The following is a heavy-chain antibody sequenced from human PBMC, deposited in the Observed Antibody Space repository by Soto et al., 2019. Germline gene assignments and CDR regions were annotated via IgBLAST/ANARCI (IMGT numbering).Heavy chain of an antibody. J-gene: IGHJ4*02. CDR2: IYYSGST. CDR3: ARAPITVFGVVQL. D-gene: IGHD3-3*01. V-gene: IGHV4-59*08. Sequence: SETLSLTCSLSGGAIGGYYWSWIRQPPGKALEWIGYIYYSGSTFYNPSLKSRVGISVDTPKNQFSLKLSSVTAADTAVYYCARAPITVFGVVQLWGQGTLVTV. CDR1: GGAIGGYY.